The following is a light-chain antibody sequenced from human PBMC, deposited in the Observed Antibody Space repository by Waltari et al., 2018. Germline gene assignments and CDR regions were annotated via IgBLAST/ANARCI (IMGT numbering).Light chain of an antibody. CDR2: QDP. CDR3: QSADGSGTYVV. V-gene: IGLV3-25*03. J-gene: IGLJ2*01. Sequence: SYELTQPPSVSVSPGQTARITCSGDALPRQYAYWYQQRPGQAPMLMIYQDPQRPSESPERFSGSSSGTTVTLTISEVQAEDEADYYCQSADGSGTYVVFGGGTKLTVL. CDR1: ALPRQY.